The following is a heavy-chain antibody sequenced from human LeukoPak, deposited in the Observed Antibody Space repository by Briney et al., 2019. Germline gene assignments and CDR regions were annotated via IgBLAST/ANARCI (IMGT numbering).Heavy chain of an antibody. Sequence: ASVKVSCKASGYTFTSYGISWVRQAPGQGLEWMGWISAYNGNTNYAQKFQGRVTITRDPSATTAYMELSSLRSEDMAVYYCAKDRGGTGDFDYWGQGTLVTVSS. V-gene: IGHV1-18*03. D-gene: IGHD3-10*01. J-gene: IGHJ4*02. CDR1: GYTFTSYG. CDR3: AKDRGGTGDFDY. CDR2: ISAYNGNT.